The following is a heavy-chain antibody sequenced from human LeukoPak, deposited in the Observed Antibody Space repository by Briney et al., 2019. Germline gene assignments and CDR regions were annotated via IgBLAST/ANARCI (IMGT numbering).Heavy chain of an antibody. V-gene: IGHV3-23*01. CDR3: VRPLQLGNYCYALDV. D-gene: IGHD7-27*01. J-gene: IGHJ6*02. CDR2: ISGSGGGT. CDR1: GFTFSSYA. Sequence: GGSLRLSCAASGFTFSSYAMSWVRQAPGKGLEWVSAISGSGGGTYYADSVKGRFTISRDNSKNTLYLQMNSLRAEDTAVYYCVRPLQLGNYCYALDVWGQGTTVTVSS.